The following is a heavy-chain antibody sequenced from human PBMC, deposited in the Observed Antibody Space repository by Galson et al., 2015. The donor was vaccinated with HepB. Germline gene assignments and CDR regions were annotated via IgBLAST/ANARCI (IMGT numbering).Heavy chain of an antibody. CDR1: GFTFSSYG. CDR3: AKHAVIVVVPAATRIGYYFDY. D-gene: IGHD2-2*01. J-gene: IGHJ4*02. CDR2: ISYDGSNK. Sequence: SLRLSCAASGFTFSSYGMHWVRQAPGKGLEWVAVISYDGSNKYYADSVKGRFTISRDNSKNTLYLQMNSLRAEDTAVYYCAKHAVIVVVPAATRIGYYFDYWGQGTLVTVSS. V-gene: IGHV3-30*18.